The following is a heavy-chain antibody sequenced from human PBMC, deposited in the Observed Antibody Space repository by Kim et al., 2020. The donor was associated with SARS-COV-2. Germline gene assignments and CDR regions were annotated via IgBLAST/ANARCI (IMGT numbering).Heavy chain of an antibody. V-gene: IGHV3-30*07. Sequence: SVKGRFTISRDNSKNTLYLQMNSLRAEDTAVYYCARDQGYYDSSGYYPDYWGQGTLVTVSS. CDR3: ARDQGYYDSSGYYPDY. J-gene: IGHJ4*02. D-gene: IGHD3-22*01.